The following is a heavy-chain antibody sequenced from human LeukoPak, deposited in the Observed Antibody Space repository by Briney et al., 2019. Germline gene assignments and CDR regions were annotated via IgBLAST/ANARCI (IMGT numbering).Heavy chain of an antibody. CDR2: ISSSSSYI. CDR1: GFTFSSYA. CDR3: ARDPRGDYGFDY. D-gene: IGHD4-17*01. Sequence: GGSLRLSCAASGFTFSSYAMSWVRQAPGKGLEWVSSISSSSSYIYYADSVKGRFTISRDNAKNSLYLQMNSLRAEDTAVYYCARDPRGDYGFDYWGQGTLVTVSS. V-gene: IGHV3-21*01. J-gene: IGHJ4*02.